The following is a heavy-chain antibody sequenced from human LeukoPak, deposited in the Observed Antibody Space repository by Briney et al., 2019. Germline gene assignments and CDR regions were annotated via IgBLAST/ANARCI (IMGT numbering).Heavy chain of an antibody. Sequence: RGSLRLSCAASGFTFSSYAMHWVRQAPGKGLEWVSAISGSGGSTYYADSVKGRFTISRDNSRNTLYLQMNSLRAEDTAVYYCAKDSSRLYYYYGMDVWGQGTTVTVSS. CDR1: GFTFSSYA. V-gene: IGHV3-23*01. D-gene: IGHD6-13*01. CDR2: ISGSGGST. J-gene: IGHJ6*02. CDR3: AKDSSRLYYYYGMDV.